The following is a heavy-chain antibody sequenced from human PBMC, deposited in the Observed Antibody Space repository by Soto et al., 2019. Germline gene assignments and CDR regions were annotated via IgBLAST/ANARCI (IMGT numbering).Heavy chain of an antibody. V-gene: IGHV4-59*06. D-gene: IGHD4-4*01. Sequence: PSETLSLTCTVSGGSISSYYWSWIRQLPGKGLEWIGYISNSGSTYYNPSLKSRVTISVDTSKNQFSLRVSSVTAADTAVYYCARAVYSNHVYWGQGTLVTVSS. CDR3: ARAVYSNHVY. CDR1: GGSISSYY. CDR2: ISNSGST. J-gene: IGHJ4*02.